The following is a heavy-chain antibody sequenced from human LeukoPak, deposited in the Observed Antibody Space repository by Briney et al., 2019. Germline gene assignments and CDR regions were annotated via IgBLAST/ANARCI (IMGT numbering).Heavy chain of an antibody. V-gene: IGHV1-8*02. Sequence: ASVKVSCKASGGTFSSYAISWVRQATGQGLEWMGWMNPNSGNTGYAQKFQGRVTMTRNTSISTAYMELSSLRSEDTAVYYCARGGFTMVRGVTPADYWGQGTLVTVSS. CDR3: ARGGFTMVRGVTPADY. CDR1: GGTFSSYA. CDR2: MNPNSGNT. D-gene: IGHD3-10*01. J-gene: IGHJ4*02.